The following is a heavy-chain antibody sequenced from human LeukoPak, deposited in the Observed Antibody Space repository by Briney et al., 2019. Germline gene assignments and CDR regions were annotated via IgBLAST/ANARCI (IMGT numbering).Heavy chain of an antibody. D-gene: IGHD3-16*01. V-gene: IGHV3-30*04. CDR2: ISYDGSNK. CDR1: GFTFSSCA. CDR3: ARVPERLGSVY. Sequence: GGSLRLSCAASGFTFSSCAMHWVRQAPGKGLEWVAVISYDGSNKYYADSVKGRFTISRDNSKNTLYLQMNSLRAEDTAVYYCARVPERLGSVYWGQGTLVTVSS. J-gene: IGHJ4*02.